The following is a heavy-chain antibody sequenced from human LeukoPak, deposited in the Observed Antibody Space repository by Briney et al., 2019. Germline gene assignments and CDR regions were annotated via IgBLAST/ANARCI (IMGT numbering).Heavy chain of an antibody. D-gene: IGHD3-3*01. Sequence: GGSLRLSCAASGFTFSSYSMNWVRQAPGKGLEWVSYISSSSSTIYYADSVKGRFTISRDNAKISLYLQMNSLRAEDTAVYYCARDRNTDFWSGYYTNYFDYWGQGTLVTVSS. CDR2: ISSSSSTI. V-gene: IGHV3-48*01. J-gene: IGHJ4*02. CDR3: ARDRNTDFWSGYYTNYFDY. CDR1: GFTFSSYS.